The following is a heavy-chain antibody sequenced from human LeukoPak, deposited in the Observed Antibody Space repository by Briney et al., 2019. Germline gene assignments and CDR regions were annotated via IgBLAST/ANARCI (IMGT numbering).Heavy chain of an antibody. J-gene: IGHJ4*02. Sequence: SETLSLTCAVSGGSISTTDFDWAWIRQPPGQGLGWTATISSSGKSYYNPYLMSRVTISVDTSKNQFSLDVTSVTAADTGLFYCARFKGGTGFDYWGRGILVIVS. CDR1: GGSISTTDFD. CDR2: ISSSGKS. V-gene: IGHV4-39*01. D-gene: IGHD1-26*01. CDR3: ARFKGGTGFDY.